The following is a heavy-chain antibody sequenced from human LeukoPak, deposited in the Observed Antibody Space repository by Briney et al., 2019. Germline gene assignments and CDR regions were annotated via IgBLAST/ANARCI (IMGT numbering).Heavy chain of an antibody. CDR2: INPNTADT. V-gene: IGHV1-2*02. Sequence: ASVKVSCKPSGYTFTGYYVQWLRQAPGQGLEWMGWINPNTADTHYAQKFQGMVTMTWDSSISTASMELNIDDTAMYYCAARGVADRPENAFDIWGQGTMVTVCS. CDR3: AARGVADRPENAFDI. D-gene: IGHD6-6*01. J-gene: IGHJ3*02. CDR1: GYTFTGYY.